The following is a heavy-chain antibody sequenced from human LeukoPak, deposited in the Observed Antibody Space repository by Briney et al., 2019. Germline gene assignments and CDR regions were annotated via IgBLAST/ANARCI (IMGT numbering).Heavy chain of an antibody. V-gene: IGHV3-23*01. CDR1: GFTFSSYG. CDR3: AGESFDI. CDR2: IGGSGSET. Sequence: GGSLRLSCSASGFTFSSYGMIWVRQPPGKGLEWVSGIGGSGSETSYADSVKGRFTISRDNSKNTLYLQMNSLRPEDTAVYYCAGESFDIWGQGTTVTVSS. J-gene: IGHJ3*02. D-gene: IGHD3-10*01.